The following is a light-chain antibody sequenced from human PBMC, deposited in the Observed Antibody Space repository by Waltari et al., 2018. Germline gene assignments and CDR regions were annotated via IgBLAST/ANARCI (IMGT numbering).Light chain of an antibody. Sequence: DRVTITCRATQTVSTYLNWYQQKPGKAPKFLIYAASNLQSGVPSRFSGSGSGTDFTLTISSLQPEDFATYFCQKYDRAPFTFGSGTKIDVK. J-gene: IGKJ4*01. V-gene: IGKV1-39*01. CDR2: AAS. CDR1: QTVSTY. CDR3: QKYDRAPFT.